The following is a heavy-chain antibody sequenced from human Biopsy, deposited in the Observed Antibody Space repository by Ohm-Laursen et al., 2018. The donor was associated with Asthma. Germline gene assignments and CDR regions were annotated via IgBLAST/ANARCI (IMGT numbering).Heavy chain of an antibody. D-gene: IGHD2-15*01. CDR1: GYTFTSD. V-gene: IGHV1-8*01. CDR3: ARGMVSGFCSDGSCYHIDD. Sequence: SVKVSCKASGYTFTSDINWVRQATGQGLEWMGWMNSNSGNTDYAQKFQGRVTMTRDTSISTAYMELSSLRSEDTAVYYCARGMVSGFCSDGSCYHIDDWGQGTLVTVSS. J-gene: IGHJ4*02. CDR2: MNSNSGNT.